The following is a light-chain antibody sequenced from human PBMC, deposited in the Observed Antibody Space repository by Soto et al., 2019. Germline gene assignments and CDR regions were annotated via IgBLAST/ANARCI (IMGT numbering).Light chain of an antibody. CDR1: SSNIGAGYN. V-gene: IGLV1-40*01. CDR2: ANT. CDR3: QSYDSSLSEGV. J-gene: IGLJ2*01. Sequence: QSVLTQPPSVSGAQGQTVTISCTGSSSNIGAGYNVHWYQQLPGTAPKLLIYANTNRPSGVPDRFSGSKSGTSASLAITGLQAEDEADYYCQSYDSSLSEGVFGGGTKLTVL.